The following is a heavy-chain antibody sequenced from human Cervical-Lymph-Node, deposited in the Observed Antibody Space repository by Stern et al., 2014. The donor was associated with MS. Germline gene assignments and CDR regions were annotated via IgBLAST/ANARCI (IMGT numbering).Heavy chain of an antibody. CDR3: TRARRGFDY. CDR2: ISSSSAYI. J-gene: IGHJ4*02. V-gene: IGHV3-21*02. CDR1: GFTFSNYT. Sequence: EVQLVESGGGLVKPGGSLRLSCAVSGFTFSNYTLNWVRQAPGQGLEWVSSISSSSAYIYYANSGRGRFNISRDNAKNSLYLQMNSLRVEDAAIYYCTRARRGFDYWGQGTLVLVSS.